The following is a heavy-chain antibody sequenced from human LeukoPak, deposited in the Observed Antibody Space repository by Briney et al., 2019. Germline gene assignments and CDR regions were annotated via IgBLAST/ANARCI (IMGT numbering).Heavy chain of an antibody. V-gene: IGHV3-48*03. J-gene: IGHJ4*02. CDR1: GFTFSSYE. CDR2: ISSSGSTI. Sequence: QPGGSLRLSCAASGFTFSSYEMNWVRQAPGKGLEWVSYISSSGSTIYYADSVKGRFTISRDNAKNSLYLQMNSLRAEDTAVYYCARDLYYYDSSGYQPLDYWGQGTLVTVSS. D-gene: IGHD3-22*01. CDR3: ARDLYYYDSSGYQPLDY.